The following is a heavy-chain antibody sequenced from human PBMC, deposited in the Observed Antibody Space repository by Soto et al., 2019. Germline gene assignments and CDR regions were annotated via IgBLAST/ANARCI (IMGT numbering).Heavy chain of an antibody. CDR1: GGSISSSSYY. D-gene: IGHD6-13*01. V-gene: IGHV4-39*01. CDR2: IYYSGST. J-gene: IGHJ5*02. CDR3: ARTPGIAAAFVRIWFDP. Sequence: QLQLQESGPGLVKPSETLSLTCTVSGGSISSSSYYWGWIRQPPGKGLEWIGSIYYSGSTYYNPSLKIRVTISVDTSKNQFSLKLSSVTAADTAVYYCARTPGIAAAFVRIWFDPWGQGTLVTVSS.